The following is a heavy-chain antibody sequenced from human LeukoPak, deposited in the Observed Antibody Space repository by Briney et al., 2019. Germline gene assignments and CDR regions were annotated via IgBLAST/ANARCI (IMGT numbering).Heavy chain of an antibody. J-gene: IGHJ6*03. D-gene: IGHD6-13*01. CDR3: ARASGWYLNYYYYYYMDV. CDR2: ICYSGST. Sequence: PSETLSLTCTVSGGSISSHYWSWIRQPPGKGLEWIGYICYSGSTNYNPSLKSRVTISVDTSKNQFPLKLSSVTAADTAVYYCARASGWYLNYYYYYYMDVWGKGTTVTVSS. V-gene: IGHV4-59*11. CDR1: GGSISSHY.